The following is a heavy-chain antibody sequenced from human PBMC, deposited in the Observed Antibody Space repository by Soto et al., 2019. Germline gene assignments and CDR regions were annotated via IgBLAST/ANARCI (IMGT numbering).Heavy chain of an antibody. V-gene: IGHV3-23*01. D-gene: IGHD2-2*01. J-gene: IGHJ4*02. CDR1: GFTFSSYA. Sequence: GGSLRLCCAASGFTFSSYAMSWVRQAPGKGLEWVSAISGSGGSTYYADSVKGRFTISRDNSKNTLYLQMNSLRAEDTAVYYCAKVGLLSDIVVVPAALDYWGQGTLVTVSS. CDR2: ISGSGGST. CDR3: AKVGLLSDIVVVPAALDY.